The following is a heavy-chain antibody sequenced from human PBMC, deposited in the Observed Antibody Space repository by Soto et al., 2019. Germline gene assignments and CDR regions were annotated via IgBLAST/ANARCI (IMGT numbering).Heavy chain of an antibody. CDR1: GFTFSSFP. D-gene: IGHD6-19*01. Sequence: QVQLVESGGGVVQPGRSLRLSCAASGFTFSSFPMHWFRQAPGKGLERVALISYDGSNKYYADSVKGRFTISRDNSKNTLYLQMNRLRAEDTALYYCAREGGVSGWYWGGDYWGQGTPVTVSS. CDR3: AREGGVSGWYWGGDY. J-gene: IGHJ4*02. V-gene: IGHV3-30-3*01. CDR2: ISYDGSNK.